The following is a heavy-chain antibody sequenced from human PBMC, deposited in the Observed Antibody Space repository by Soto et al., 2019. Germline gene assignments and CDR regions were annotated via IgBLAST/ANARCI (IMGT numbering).Heavy chain of an antibody. V-gene: IGHV2-5*02. D-gene: IGHD4-17*01. CDR2: IYWDDDK. CDR1: GFSLSTSGVG. J-gene: IGHJ4*02. Sequence: QITLKESGPTLVKPTQTLTLTCTFSGFSLSTSGVGVGWIRQPPGKALEWLALIYWDDDKRYSPSLKSRLTITKDTSKNQVVLRMTNMDPLHISTYYCPHSSTVTSFDYWGQGTLVTVSS. CDR3: PHSSTVTSFDY.